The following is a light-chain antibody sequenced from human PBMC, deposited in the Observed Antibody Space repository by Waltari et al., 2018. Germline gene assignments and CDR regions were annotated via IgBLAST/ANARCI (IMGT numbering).Light chain of an antibody. CDR2: TYS. V-gene: IGLV1-44*01. CDR3: AAWDDSLNAVL. Sequence: QSVLTQPPSASGTPGQRVTISCSGSSSNIGSHTVNWYQQLPGAAPKLLIYTYSPHPAGVPARFAGSKSGTSASLAISWLQSEDEADYYCAAWDDSLNAVLFGGGTKLTVL. CDR1: SSNIGSHT. J-gene: IGLJ2*01.